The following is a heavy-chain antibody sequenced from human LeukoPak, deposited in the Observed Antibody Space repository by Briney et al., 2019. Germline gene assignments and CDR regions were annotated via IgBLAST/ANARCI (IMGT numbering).Heavy chain of an antibody. J-gene: IGHJ4*02. CDR2: INPNSGGT. CDR1: GYTFTGYY. D-gene: IGHD3-3*01. Sequence: GASVKVSCKASGYTFTGYYMHWVRQAPGQGLEWMGWINPNSGGTNYAQKFQGRVTMTRDTSISTAYMELSRLRSDDTAVYYCARGARDYDFWSGYYGYWGQGTLVTVSS. V-gene: IGHV1-2*02. CDR3: ARGARDYDFWSGYYGY.